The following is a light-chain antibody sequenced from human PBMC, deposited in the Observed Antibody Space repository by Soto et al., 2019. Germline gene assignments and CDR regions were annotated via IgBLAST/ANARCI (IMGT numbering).Light chain of an antibody. V-gene: IGKV3-15*01. CDR2: GAS. Sequence: EIVMTQSPATLSVSPGERATLSCRASQSVSILLAWYQQKPGQAPRLLIYGASTRATGMPARFSGSGSGTDFALTISSLQSEDSAIYYCQQYNNWLWTFGQGTKVDIK. CDR3: QQYNNWLWT. J-gene: IGKJ1*01. CDR1: QSVSIL.